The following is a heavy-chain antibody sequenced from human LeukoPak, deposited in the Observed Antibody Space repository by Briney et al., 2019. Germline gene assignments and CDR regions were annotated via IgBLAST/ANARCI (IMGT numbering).Heavy chain of an antibody. CDR2: INPSGGST. D-gene: IGHD3-10*01. CDR1: RYTFTSYY. CDR3: ARGEYYGSGSYFSLVDP. J-gene: IGHJ5*02. V-gene: IGHV1-46*01. Sequence: GASVKVSCKASRYTFTSYYMHWVRQAPGQGLEWMGIINPSGGSTSYAQKFQGRVTMTRDMSTSTVYMELSSLRSEDTAVYYCARGEYYGSGSYFSLVDPWGQGTLVTVSS.